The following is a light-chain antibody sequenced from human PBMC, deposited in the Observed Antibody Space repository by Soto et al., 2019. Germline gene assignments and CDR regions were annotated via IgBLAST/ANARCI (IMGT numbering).Light chain of an antibody. Sequence: QSALTQPPSASGSPGQSVTISCTGTSSDVGGYDYVSWFQQHPGKAPKLMIYEINKRPLWVPDRVSGSKSGNTASLTVSGLQAEDEADYYCSAYAGNNNVVFGGGTKLTVL. CDR3: SAYAGNNNVV. CDR2: EIN. J-gene: IGLJ2*01. CDR1: SSDVGGYDY. V-gene: IGLV2-8*01.